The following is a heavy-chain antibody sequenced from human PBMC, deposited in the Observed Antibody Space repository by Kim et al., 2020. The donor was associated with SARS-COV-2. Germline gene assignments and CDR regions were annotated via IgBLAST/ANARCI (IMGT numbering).Heavy chain of an antibody. CDR1: GFTFSSYA. D-gene: IGHD3-10*01. CDR2: ISGSGGST. CDR3: AKSSGGWPSGFGGNYYYMDV. J-gene: IGHJ6*03. Sequence: GGSLRLSCAASGFTFSSYAMSWVRQAPGKGLEWVSAISGSGGSTYYADSVKGRFTISRDNSKNTLYLQMNSLRAEDTAVYYCAKSSGGWPSGFGGNYYYMDVWGKGTTVTVSS. V-gene: IGHV3-23*01.